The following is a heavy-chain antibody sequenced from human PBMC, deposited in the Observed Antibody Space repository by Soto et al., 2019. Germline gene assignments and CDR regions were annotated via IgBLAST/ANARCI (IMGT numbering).Heavy chain of an antibody. V-gene: IGHV1-3*01. CDR3: PRDRGVVAPYNWFDA. Sequence: ASVKVSRKASVYTLTTYTMHWVRQAPGQRLEWMGWINAGNGNTKYSQKFQGRVTITRDTSASTVYMELSSLRSEDTAVYYCPRDRGVVAPYNWFDAWGQGTLVTVSS. CDR1: VYTLTTYT. J-gene: IGHJ5*02. CDR2: INAGNGNT. D-gene: IGHD3-10*01.